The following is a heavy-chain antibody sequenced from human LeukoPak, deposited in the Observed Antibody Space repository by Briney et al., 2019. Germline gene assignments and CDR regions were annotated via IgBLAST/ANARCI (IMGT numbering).Heavy chain of an antibody. D-gene: IGHD2-21*01. J-gene: IGHJ4*02. CDR3: AKDFRIGYSAHFDY. CDR1: GFTFSSYG. CDR2: IWYDGSNK. V-gene: IGHV3-33*06. Sequence: GGSPRLSCAASGFTFSSYGMHWVRQAPGKGLEWVAVIWYDGSNKYYADSVKGRFTISRDNSKNTLYLQMDSLRGEDTAVYYCAKDFRIGYSAHFDYWGQGALVTVSS.